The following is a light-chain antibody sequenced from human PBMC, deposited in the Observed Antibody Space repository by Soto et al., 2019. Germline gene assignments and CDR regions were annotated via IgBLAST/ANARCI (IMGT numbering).Light chain of an antibody. CDR1: QSIRNF. V-gene: IGKV3-11*01. J-gene: IGKJ4*01. CDR3: QQRSSWLT. Sequence: ETVLTQSPATLSLSPGERATLSCRASQSIRNFLAWYQQKPGQAPRLLIYDTSNRATGIPARFSGSGSGTDFTFTFSSLEPEDCAVYYCQQRSSWLTFGGGTKVDIK. CDR2: DTS.